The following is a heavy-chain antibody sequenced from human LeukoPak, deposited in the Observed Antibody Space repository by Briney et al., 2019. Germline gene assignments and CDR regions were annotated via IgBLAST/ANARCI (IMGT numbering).Heavy chain of an antibody. V-gene: IGHV3-9*01. CDR3: AKDLGSAVPYYFDY. CDR1: GFTFDDYA. CDR2: ISWNSGSI. D-gene: IGHD2-2*01. J-gene: IGHJ4*02. Sequence: GGSLRLSCAASGFTFDDYAMHWVRQAPGKGLEWVSGISWNSGSIGYADSVKGRFTISRDNAKNSLYLQMNSLRAEDTALYYCAKDLGSAVPYYFDYWGQGTLVTVSS.